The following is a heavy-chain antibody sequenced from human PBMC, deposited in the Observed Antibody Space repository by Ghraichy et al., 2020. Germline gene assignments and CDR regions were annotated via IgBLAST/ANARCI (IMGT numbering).Heavy chain of an antibody. D-gene: IGHD5-18*01. V-gene: IGHV3-23*01. Sequence: GGSLRLSCAASGFTFSSYAMSWVRQAPGKGLEWVSAISGSGGSTYYADSVKGRFTISRDNSKNTLYLQMNSLRAEDTAVYYCAKPRSGYSYGSFGPFDYWGQGTLVTVFS. CDR2: ISGSGGST. CDR3: AKPRSGYSYGSFGPFDY. CDR1: GFTFSSYA. J-gene: IGHJ4*02.